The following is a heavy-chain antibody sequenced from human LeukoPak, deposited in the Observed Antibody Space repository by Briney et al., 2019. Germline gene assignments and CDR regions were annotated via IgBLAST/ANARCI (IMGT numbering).Heavy chain of an antibody. J-gene: IGHJ5*02. D-gene: IGHD2-15*01. V-gene: IGHV3-74*01. CDR3: ARGQYCSGGSCSGGWFDP. Sequence: GGSLRLSCAASGFTFSSYWMHWVRQAPGKGLVWVSRINSDGSSTIYEDSVRGRFTISRDNAKTTLYVQMNSLRAEDTAVYYCARGQYCSGGSCSGGWFDPWGQGTLVTVSS. CDR1: GFTFSSYW. CDR2: INSDGSST.